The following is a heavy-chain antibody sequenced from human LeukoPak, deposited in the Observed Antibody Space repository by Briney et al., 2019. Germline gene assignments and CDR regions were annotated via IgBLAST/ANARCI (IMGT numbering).Heavy chain of an antibody. CDR1: GYTFTGYY. J-gene: IGHJ6*03. Sequence: ASVKVSCKASGYTFTGYYMHWVRQAPGQGLEWMGWINPNSGGTNHAQKFQGRVTMTRDTSISTAYMELSRLRSDDTAVYYCARDPGWVAPGDYYYMDVWGKGTTVTVSS. D-gene: IGHD1-26*01. CDR2: INPNSGGT. V-gene: IGHV1-2*02. CDR3: ARDPGWVAPGDYYYMDV.